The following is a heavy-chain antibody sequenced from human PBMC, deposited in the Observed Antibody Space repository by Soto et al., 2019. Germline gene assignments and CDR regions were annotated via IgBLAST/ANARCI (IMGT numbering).Heavy chain of an antibody. J-gene: IGHJ4*02. CDR1: GFTFSGYA. CDR2: ISGSGGST. V-gene: IGHV3-23*01. Sequence: PGGSLRLSCAASGFTFSGYAMSWVRQAPGKGLEWVSAISGSGGSTYYADSVKGRFTISRDNSKNTLYLQMNSLRAEDTAVYYCAKGFRDSSGWPSAYWGQGTLVTVSS. CDR3: AKGFRDSSGWPSAY. D-gene: IGHD6-19*01.